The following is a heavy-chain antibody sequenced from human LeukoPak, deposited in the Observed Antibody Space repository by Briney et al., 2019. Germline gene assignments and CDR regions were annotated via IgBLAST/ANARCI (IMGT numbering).Heavy chain of an antibody. CDR2: IDWDDDK. Sequence: KSGPTLVNPTQTLALTCTFSGFSLSTSAMCVSWFRQPPGKALEWLARIDWDDDKYYNTSLKTRLTISKDTSKNQVVLTMTNMDPVDTATYYCARIRGIDSSGYYIDYWGQGTLVTVSS. CDR1: GFSLSTSAMC. D-gene: IGHD3-22*01. J-gene: IGHJ4*02. V-gene: IGHV2-70*11. CDR3: ARIRGIDSSGYYIDY.